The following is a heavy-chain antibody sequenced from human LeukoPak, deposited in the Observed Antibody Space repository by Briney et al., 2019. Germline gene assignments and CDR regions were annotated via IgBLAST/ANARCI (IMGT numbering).Heavy chain of an antibody. Sequence: PGGSLRLSCAASGFTFSSYSMNWVRQAPGKGLEWVSSISSSSSYIYYADSVKGRFSISRDNSQNTLFLQMNSLRVEDTALYYCAKVIDYYFDYWGQGTLVTVSS. CDR2: ISSSSSYI. CDR3: AKVIDYYFDY. V-gene: IGHV3-21*01. J-gene: IGHJ4*02. CDR1: GFTFSSYS. D-gene: IGHD2-21*01.